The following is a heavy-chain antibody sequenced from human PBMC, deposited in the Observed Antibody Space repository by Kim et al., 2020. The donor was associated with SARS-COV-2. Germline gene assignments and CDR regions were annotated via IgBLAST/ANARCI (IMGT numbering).Heavy chain of an antibody. J-gene: IGHJ5*02. V-gene: IGHV3-30*18. CDR1: GFTFSSYA. CDR3: AKDSSSWYIEWAFDP. D-gene: IGHD6-13*01. CDR2: ILYDGSNK. Sequence: GGSLRLSCAASGFTFSSYAMHWVRQAPGKGLEWVAVILYDGSNKYYVDSVKGRFTISRDNSRNTLYLQMNSLRSEDTAVYYCAKDSSSWYIEWAFDPWGQGTLVTVSS.